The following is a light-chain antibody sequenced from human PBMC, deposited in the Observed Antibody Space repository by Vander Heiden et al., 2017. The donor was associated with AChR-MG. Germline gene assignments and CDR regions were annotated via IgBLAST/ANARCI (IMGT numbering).Light chain of an antibody. J-gene: IGKJ1*01. V-gene: IGKV3-11*01. CDR3: QQRYGWPRT. Sequence: EIVFTQSPTTLTSSPRERAGLSCRASQSVTNHLAWYQQKPGQAPRLLISDASDRATGIPARFSGTGSGTDFSLTISSLEPEDFAVYYCQQRYGWPRTFGQGTKLEV. CDR2: DAS. CDR1: QSVTNH.